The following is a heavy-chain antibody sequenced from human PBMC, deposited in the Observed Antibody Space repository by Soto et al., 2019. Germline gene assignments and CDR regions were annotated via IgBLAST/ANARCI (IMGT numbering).Heavy chain of an antibody. CDR3: ARLQFSITIFGVVITPPWFDP. CDR2: IYYSGST. J-gene: IGHJ5*02. D-gene: IGHD3-3*01. CDR1: GGSISSSSYY. Sequence: PSETLSLTCTVSGGSISSSSYYWGWIRQPPGKGLEWIGSIYYSGSTYYNPSLKGRVTISVDTSKNQFSLKLSSVTAADTAVYYCARLQFSITIFGVVITPPWFDPWGQGTLVTVSS. V-gene: IGHV4-39*01.